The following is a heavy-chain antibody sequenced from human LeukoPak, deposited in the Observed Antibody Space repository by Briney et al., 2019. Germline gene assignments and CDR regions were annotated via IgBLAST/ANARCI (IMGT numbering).Heavy chain of an antibody. V-gene: IGHV3-48*04. J-gene: IGHJ6*04. CDR3: AELGITMIGGV. CDR2: ISSSGSTI. D-gene: IGHD3-10*02. CDR1: GFPVSSNY. Sequence: GSLRLSCAASGFPVSSNYMSWVRQAPGKGLEWVSYISSSGSTIYYADSVKGRFTISRDNAKNSLYLQMNSLRAEDTAVYYCAELGITMIGGVWGKGTTVTISS.